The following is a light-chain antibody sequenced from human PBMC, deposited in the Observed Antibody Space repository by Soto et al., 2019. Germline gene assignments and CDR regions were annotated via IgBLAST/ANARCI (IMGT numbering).Light chain of an antibody. Sequence: DIQMTQSPSTLSASVGDRVTITCRASESISSWLAWYQQKPGKAPKLLIYDVSSLESGVPSRFSGSGSGTEFTLTISSLQPEDFATYYCQQSYSTLITFGQGTRLEIK. CDR1: ESISSW. CDR3: QQSYSTLIT. CDR2: DVS. V-gene: IGKV1-5*01. J-gene: IGKJ5*01.